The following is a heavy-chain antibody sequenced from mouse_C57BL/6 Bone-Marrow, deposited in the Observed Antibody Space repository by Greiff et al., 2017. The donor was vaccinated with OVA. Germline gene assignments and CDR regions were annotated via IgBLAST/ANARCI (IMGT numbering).Heavy chain of an antibody. D-gene: IGHD2-3*01. CDR3: ARFRLLLPYFDY. J-gene: IGHJ2*01. CDR1: GYTFTSYW. V-gene: IGHV1-55*01. Sequence: QVQLKQPGAELVKPGASVKMSCKASGYTFTSYWITWVKQRPGQGLEWIGDIYPGSGSTNYNEKFKSKATLTVDTSSSTAYMQLSSLTSEDSAVYYCARFRLLLPYFDYWGQGTTLTVSS. CDR2: IYPGSGST.